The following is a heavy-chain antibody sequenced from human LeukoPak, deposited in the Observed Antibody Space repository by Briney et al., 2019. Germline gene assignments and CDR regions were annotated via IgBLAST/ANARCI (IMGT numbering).Heavy chain of an antibody. D-gene: IGHD4-17*01. CDR1: GYTFTGYY. J-gene: IGHJ4*02. CDR2: TIPDSGDT. CDR3: AKDYGAFCFDS. V-gene: IGHV1-2*02. Sequence: VSVKVSCKASGYTFTGYYMHWVRQAPGQGLEWMGWTIPDSGDTNYAQKFQGRVTMTRDTSISTAYMELSGLRSDDTALYYCAKDYGAFCFDSWGQGTLVTVSS.